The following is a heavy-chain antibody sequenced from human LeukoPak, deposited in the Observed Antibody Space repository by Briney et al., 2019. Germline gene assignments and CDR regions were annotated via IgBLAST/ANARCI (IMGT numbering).Heavy chain of an antibody. D-gene: IGHD3-3*01. J-gene: IGHJ3*02. CDR2: IYYSGST. Sequence: SETLSLTCIVSGGSISSYYWSWIRQPPGKGLEWIGYIYYSGSTNYNPSLKSRVTISVDTSKNQFSLKLSSVTAADTAVYYCARRGYDFWSGALDAFDIWGQGTMVTVSS. CDR1: GGSISSYY. CDR3: ARRGYDFWSGALDAFDI. V-gene: IGHV4-59*08.